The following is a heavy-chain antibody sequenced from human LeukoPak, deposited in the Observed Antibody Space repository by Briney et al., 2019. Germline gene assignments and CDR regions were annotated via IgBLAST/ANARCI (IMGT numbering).Heavy chain of an antibody. J-gene: IGHJ6*03. CDR2: INWNGGST. D-gene: IGHD1-26*01. Sequence: GGSLRLSCEVSGFTFDDYGVSWVRQGPGKGLEWVSGINWNGGSTGYADSVRGRFTITRDNAKSSLYLHMNSLRVEDTALYHCVRTGGYSYYYYMDVWGKGTTVTVSS. CDR3: VRTGGYSYYYYMDV. CDR1: GFTFDDYG. V-gene: IGHV3-20*01.